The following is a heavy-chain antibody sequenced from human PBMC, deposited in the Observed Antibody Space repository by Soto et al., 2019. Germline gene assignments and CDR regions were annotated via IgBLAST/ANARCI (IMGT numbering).Heavy chain of an antibody. CDR2: ISSYGGST. J-gene: IGHJ4*02. CDR3: ARDPDSSGYYDFDY. CDR1: GFTFSSYA. Sequence: EVQLVESGGGLVQPGGSLRLSCAASGFTFSSYAMHWVRQAPGKGLEYVSAISSYGGSTYYANSVKGRFTISRDNSKNTLYLQMGSLRAEDMAVYYCARDPDSSGYYDFDYWGQGTRVTVSS. V-gene: IGHV3-64*01. D-gene: IGHD3-22*01.